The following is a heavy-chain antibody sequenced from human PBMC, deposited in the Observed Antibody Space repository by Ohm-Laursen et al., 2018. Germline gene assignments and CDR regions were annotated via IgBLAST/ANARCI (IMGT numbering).Heavy chain of an antibody. J-gene: IGHJ1*01. V-gene: IGHV1-24*01. CDR2: FDPEDGET. Sequence: SVKVSCKVSGYTLTELSMHWVRQAPGKGLEWMGGFDPEDGETIYAQKFQGRVTMTEDTSTDTAYMELSSLRSEDTDVYYCATSPPITMIVVVTHAEYFQHWGQGTLVTVSS. CDR1: GYTLTELS. CDR3: ATSPPITMIVVVTHAEYFQH. D-gene: IGHD3-22*01.